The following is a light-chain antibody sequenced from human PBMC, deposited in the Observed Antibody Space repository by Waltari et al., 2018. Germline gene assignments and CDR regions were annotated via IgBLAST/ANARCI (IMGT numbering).Light chain of an antibody. J-gene: IGLJ2*01. Sequence: SSELTQDPAVSVAMGQTVRITCQGDSLRSYYSSRYQQRPGQAPRLVIYDKNNGPSGVPDRFSGSSSHNTASLTITGAQAEDEASYYCHSRDASGVGGSFGGGTKLTVL. V-gene: IGLV3-19*01. CDR3: HSRDASGVGGS. CDR1: SLRSYY. CDR2: DKN.